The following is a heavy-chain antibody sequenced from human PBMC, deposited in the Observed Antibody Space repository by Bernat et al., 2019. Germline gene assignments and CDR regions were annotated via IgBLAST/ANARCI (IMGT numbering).Heavy chain of an antibody. J-gene: IGHJ6*02. V-gene: IGHV3-7*02. CDR1: GFPFSGYW. Sequence: EVQLVASGGGLVQPGGSLRLSCAASGFPFSGYWMTWVRQAPGTGLEWVANIKQDGSEKYHVDSVKGRFTSFRDNAKNSLYLKMNSLRAEDTAVYYFAKCIAPPGRSLYYYYGMDVWGQGTTVSVSS. CDR3: AKCIAPPGRSLYYYYGMDV. D-gene: IGHD6-13*01. CDR2: IKQDGSEK.